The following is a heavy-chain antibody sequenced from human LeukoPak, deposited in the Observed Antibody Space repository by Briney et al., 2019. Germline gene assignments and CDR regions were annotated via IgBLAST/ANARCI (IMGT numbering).Heavy chain of an antibody. CDR3: AKAADQYYYYYFYYMDV. D-gene: IGHD2-2*01. Sequence: GGSLRLSCGTSGFTFNRFWMSWVRQAPGKGLEWVAVISFDGSSKDYAQSVKGRFTISRGNSKNTLYLQMNSLRVEDTAVYYCAKAADQYYYYYFYYMDVWGKGTTVTVSS. J-gene: IGHJ6*03. V-gene: IGHV3-30*18. CDR2: ISFDGSSK. CDR1: GFTFNRFW.